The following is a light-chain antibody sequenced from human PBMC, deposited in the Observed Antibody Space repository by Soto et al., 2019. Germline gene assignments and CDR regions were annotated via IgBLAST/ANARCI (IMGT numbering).Light chain of an antibody. V-gene: IGLV4-60*03. Sequence: QAVVTQSSSASASLGSSVRLTCTLSSGHSGYKIAWHQQQPGKAPRYLMKLEGSGTYNKGSGVPDRFSGSTSGADRYLTISNLQSEDEADYYCETWDSDTHVLFGGGTQLTVL. CDR3: ETWDSDTHVL. CDR2: LEGSGTY. CDR1: SGHSGYK. J-gene: IGLJ2*01.